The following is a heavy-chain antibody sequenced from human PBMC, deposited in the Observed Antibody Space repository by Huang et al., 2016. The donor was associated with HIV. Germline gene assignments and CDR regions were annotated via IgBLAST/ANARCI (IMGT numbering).Heavy chain of an antibody. J-gene: IGHJ4*02. CDR3: AHAYYDFWSGYFGY. CDR2: IYWNDHK. D-gene: IGHD3-3*01. V-gene: IGHV2-5*01. Sequence: QITLKESGPTLVKPTQTLTLTCTLSGFSVTTSGVGVGWIRQPPGRAPEWLTRIYWNDHKRYNPSRRSSLTVTKDTSKNQVVLTMTNVDSVDTATYYCAHAYYDFWSGYFGYWGQGILVTVSS. CDR1: GFSVTTSGVG.